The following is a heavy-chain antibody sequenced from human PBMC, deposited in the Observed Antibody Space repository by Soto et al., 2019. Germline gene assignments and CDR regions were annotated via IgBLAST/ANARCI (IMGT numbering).Heavy chain of an antibody. CDR1: GFTFSSYW. CDR3: ARESGYCSGGSCYYGNFEY. CDR2: INQDGSEK. Sequence: PXGSLRLSCVFSGFTFSSYWMSWVRQSPGKGLEGVANINQDGSEKYYVDSVKGRFTISRDNAKNSLYLQMDSLRAEDTAVYYCARESGYCSGGSCYYGNFEYWGQGTLVTVSS. J-gene: IGHJ4*02. V-gene: IGHV3-7*01. D-gene: IGHD2-15*01.